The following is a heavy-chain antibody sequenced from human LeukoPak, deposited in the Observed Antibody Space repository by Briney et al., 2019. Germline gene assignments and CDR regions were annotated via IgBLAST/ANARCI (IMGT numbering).Heavy chain of an antibody. CDR2: IRYDGRNK. CDR1: GFTFSSSG. V-gene: IGHV3-30*02. Sequence: PGGSLRPSCAASGFTFSSSGLHWVRQAPGKGLEWVAFIRYDGRNKSYADSVKGRFTISRDNSKNTLYLQMDSLRAEDTAVFYCAKAGPGYTEPPSVHYWGRGTLVTVSS. J-gene: IGHJ4*02. CDR3: AKAGPGYTEPPSVHY. D-gene: IGHD5-18*01.